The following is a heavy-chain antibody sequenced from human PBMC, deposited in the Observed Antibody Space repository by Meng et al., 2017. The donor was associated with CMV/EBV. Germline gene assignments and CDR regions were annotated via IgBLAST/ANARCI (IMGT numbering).Heavy chain of an antibody. CDR2: INHSGST. CDR1: GGSFSGYY. CDR3: AREPYIVLMVYAGFDY. V-gene: IGHV4-34*01. J-gene: IGHJ4*02. D-gene: IGHD2-8*01. Sequence: VYGGSFSGYYWSWIRQPPGKGLEWIGEINHSGSTNYNPSLKSRVTISVDTSKNQFSLKLSSVTAADTAVYYCAREPYIVLMVYAGFDYWGQGTLVTVS.